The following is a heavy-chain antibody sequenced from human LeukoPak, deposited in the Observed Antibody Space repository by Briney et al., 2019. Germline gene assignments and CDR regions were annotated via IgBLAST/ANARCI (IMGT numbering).Heavy chain of an antibody. CDR2: ISDDGSNK. Sequence: GGSLRLSCAASGFTFSSYGMHWVRQAQGKGLEWVAVISDDGSNKYYADSVKGRFTISRDNSKNTLYLQMNSLRAEDTAMYYCAKDRTTGGYSYLDYWGQGTLVTVSS. CDR1: GFTFSSYG. D-gene: IGHD5-18*01. J-gene: IGHJ4*02. V-gene: IGHV3-30*18. CDR3: AKDRTTGGYSYLDY.